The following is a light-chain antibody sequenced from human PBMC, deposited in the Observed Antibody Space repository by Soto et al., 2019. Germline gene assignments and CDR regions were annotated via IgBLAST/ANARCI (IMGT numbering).Light chain of an antibody. CDR3: QKYNLATFT. CDR1: QGISNH. J-gene: IGKJ3*01. CDR2: AAS. Sequence: DIQMTQSPSSLSASVGDRVTITCRASQGISNHLAWYQQKPGKVPKLLIYAASTLHSGVPSRFSGSGSGTDFTLTISSLQPEAVATYYCQKYNLATFTFGPGTKVDIK. V-gene: IGKV1-27*01.